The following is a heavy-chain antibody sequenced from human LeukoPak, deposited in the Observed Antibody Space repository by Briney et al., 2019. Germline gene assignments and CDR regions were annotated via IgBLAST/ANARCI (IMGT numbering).Heavy chain of an antibody. Sequence: GSLRLSCAASGFTFSSYSMNWVRQAPGKGLEWVSSISSSSSYIYYADSVKGRFTISRDNAKNSLYLQMNSLRAEDTAVYYCARDVRDIVVVVASPEDYYYGMDVWVKGTTVTVSS. CDR2: ISSSSSYI. J-gene: IGHJ6*04. V-gene: IGHV3-21*01. CDR3: ARDVRDIVVVVASPEDYYYGMDV. CDR1: GFTFSSYS. D-gene: IGHD2-15*01.